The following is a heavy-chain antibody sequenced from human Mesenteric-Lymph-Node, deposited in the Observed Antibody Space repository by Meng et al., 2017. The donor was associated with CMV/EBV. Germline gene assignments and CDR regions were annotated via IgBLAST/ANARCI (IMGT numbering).Heavy chain of an antibody. CDR3: ARAGLRLGYCSSTSCYTLNWFDP. CDR1: A. J-gene: IGHJ5*02. D-gene: IGHD2-2*02. Sequence: AISWVRKSPGQGLEWMGGIIPIFGTATYAQKFQGRVTITTDESTSTAYMELSSLRSEDTAVYYCARAGLRLGYCSSTSCYTLNWFDPWGQGTLVTVSS. V-gene: IGHV1-69*05. CDR2: IIPIFGTA.